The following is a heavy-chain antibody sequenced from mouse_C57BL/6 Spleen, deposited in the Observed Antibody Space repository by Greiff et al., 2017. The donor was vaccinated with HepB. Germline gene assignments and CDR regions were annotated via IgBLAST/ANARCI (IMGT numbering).Heavy chain of an antibody. V-gene: IGHV1-20*01. Sequence: EVQLVESGPELVKPGDSVKISCKASGYSFTGYFMNWVMQSHGKSLEWIGRINPYNGDTFYNQKFKGKATLTVDKSSSTAHMELRSLTSEDSAVYYCARLWTVVAPFDYWGQGTTLTVSS. CDR2: INPYNGDT. D-gene: IGHD1-1*01. CDR1: GYSFTGYF. J-gene: IGHJ2*01. CDR3: ARLWTVVAPFDY.